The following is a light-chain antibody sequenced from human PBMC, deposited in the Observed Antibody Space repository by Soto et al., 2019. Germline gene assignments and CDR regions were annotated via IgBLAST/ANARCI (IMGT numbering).Light chain of an antibody. J-gene: IGKJ1*01. CDR1: QSISSY. CDR2: AAS. V-gene: IGKV1-39*01. CDR3: QQSYSTPQT. Sequence: DIQMTQSPSSLYASVGDRVTITCRASQSISSYLNWYQQKPGKAPKLLIYAASSLQSGVPSRFSGSVSGTDFTLTISSLHPEDFATYYCQQSYSTPQTFGQGTXVDIK.